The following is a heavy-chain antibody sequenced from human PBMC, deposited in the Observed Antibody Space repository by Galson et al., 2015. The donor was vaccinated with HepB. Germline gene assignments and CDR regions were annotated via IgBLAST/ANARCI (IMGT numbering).Heavy chain of an antibody. CDR3: ARSGYSSSWQPAYYYGMDV. V-gene: IGHV3-30*04. J-gene: IGHJ6*02. D-gene: IGHD6-13*01. CDR2: ISYDGSNK. CDR1: GFTFSSYA. Sequence: LSCAASGFTFSSYAMHWVRQAPGKGLEWVAVISYDGSNKYYADSVKGRFTISRDNSKNTLYLQMNSLRAEDTAVYYCARSGYSSSWQPAYYYGMDVWGQGTTVTVSS.